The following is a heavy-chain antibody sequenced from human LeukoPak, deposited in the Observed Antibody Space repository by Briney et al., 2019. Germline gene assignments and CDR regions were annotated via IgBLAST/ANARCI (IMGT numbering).Heavy chain of an antibody. V-gene: IGHV3-23*01. CDR2: ISGSGGST. Sequence: GASLRLSCAASGFTFSSYAMSWVRQAPGKGLEWVSAISGSGGSTYYADSVKGRFTISRDNSKNTLYLQMNSLRAEDTAVYYCAKVGSSLVSNWFDPWGQGTLVTVSS. J-gene: IGHJ5*02. CDR3: AKVGSSLVSNWFDP. CDR1: GFTFSSYA. D-gene: IGHD6-13*01.